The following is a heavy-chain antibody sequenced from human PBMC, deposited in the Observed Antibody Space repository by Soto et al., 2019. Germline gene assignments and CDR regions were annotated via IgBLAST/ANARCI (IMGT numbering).Heavy chain of an antibody. CDR1: GGTFSSYA. V-gene: IGHV1-69*05. CDR2: IIPIFGTA. D-gene: IGHD5-12*01. J-gene: IGHJ3*01. CDR3: ARGRGYSLIPVVDDAVDV. Sequence: SVKVSCKASGGTFSSYAISWVRQAPGQGLEWMGGIIPIFGTANYAQNFQGRVTMTTDTSTSTTYMELRSLRSDDTAVYFCARGRGYSLIPVVDDAVDVWGQGTLVTVSS.